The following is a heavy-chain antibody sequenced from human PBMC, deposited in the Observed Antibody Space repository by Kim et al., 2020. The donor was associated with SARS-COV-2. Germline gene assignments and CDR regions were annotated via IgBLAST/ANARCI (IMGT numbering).Heavy chain of an antibody. V-gene: IGHV3-73*01. CDR3: TRHSRYYGSGSSFDP. D-gene: IGHD3-10*01. J-gene: IGHJ5*02. CDR2: IRSKANSYAT. CDR1: GFTFSGSA. Sequence: GGSLRLSCAASGFTFSGSAMHWVRQASGKGLEWVGRIRSKANSYATAYAASVKGRFTISRDDSKNTAYLQMNSLKTEDTAVYYCTRHSRYYGSGSSFDPWGQGTLVTVSS.